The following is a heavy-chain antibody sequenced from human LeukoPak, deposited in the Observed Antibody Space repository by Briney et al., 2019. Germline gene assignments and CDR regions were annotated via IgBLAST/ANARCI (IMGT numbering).Heavy chain of an antibody. CDR1: GFTFSSYS. D-gene: IGHD3-22*01. J-gene: IGHJ4*02. CDR3: AKPRYYDSSGYYTRPYYFDY. CDR2: ISSSSSYI. Sequence: GGSLRLSCAASGFTFSSYSMNWVRQAPGKGLEWVSSISSSSSYIYYADSVKGRFTISRDNSKSTLYLQMNSLRAEDTAVYYCAKPRYYDSSGYYTRPYYFDYWGQGTLVTVSS. V-gene: IGHV3-21*04.